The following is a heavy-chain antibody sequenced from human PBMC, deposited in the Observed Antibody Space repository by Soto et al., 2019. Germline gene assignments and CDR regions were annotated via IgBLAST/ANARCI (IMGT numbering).Heavy chain of an antibody. CDR1: GFTFSSYA. CDR2: ISGSGGST. D-gene: IGHD3-10*01. Sequence: GGSLRLSCAASGFTFSSYAMSWVRQAPGKGLEWVSAISGSGGSTYYADSVKGRFTISRDNSKNTLYLQMNSLRAEDTAVYYCAGAIWFGEFGREFDYWGQGALVTVSS. CDR3: AGAIWFGEFGREFDY. V-gene: IGHV3-23*01. J-gene: IGHJ4*02.